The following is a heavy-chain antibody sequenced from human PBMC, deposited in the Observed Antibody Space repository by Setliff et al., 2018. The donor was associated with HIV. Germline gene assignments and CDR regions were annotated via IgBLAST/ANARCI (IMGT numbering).Heavy chain of an antibody. J-gene: IGHJ5*02. CDR1: GGSFSGDY. D-gene: IGHD3-16*01. Sequence: PSETLSLTCAVYGGSFSGDYWVWIRQSPGKGLEWIGDISQTRSTNYDPSLKSRVTISLDTSKNQLSRKLTSVSAADTAVYYCARGRLRTVTSLIKKRASYTWLDPWGQGTQVTVSS. CDR2: ISQTRST. V-gene: IGHV4-34*01. CDR3: ARGRLRTVTSLIKKRASYTWLDP.